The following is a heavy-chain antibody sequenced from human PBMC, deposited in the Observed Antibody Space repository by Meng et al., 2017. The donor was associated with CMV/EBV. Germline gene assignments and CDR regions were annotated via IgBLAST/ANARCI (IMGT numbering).Heavy chain of an antibody. CDR2: IRSKGHGGTT. Sequence: GESLKISCTASGFTFGNYSMSWVRQAPGKGLEWVGLIRSKGHGGTTEYAASVKARFIISREDSKSIAYLQMNSLKTEDKAVYYCTREWLLMYAFDIWGQGTTVTVSS. CDR3: TREWLLMYAFDI. V-gene: IGHV3-49*04. J-gene: IGHJ3*02. D-gene: IGHD3-22*01. CDR1: GFTFGNYS.